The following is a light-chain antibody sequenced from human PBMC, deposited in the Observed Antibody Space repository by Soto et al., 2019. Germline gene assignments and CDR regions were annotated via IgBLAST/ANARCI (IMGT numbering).Light chain of an antibody. Sequence: IRMXQSPSXXXXXXXGRXXXTCQASQNINNYLNWYQQKPGRAPKLLIYDASNLEAGVPSRFRGSGSGTDFTFTISRLQPEDIATYYCQQYENLPTFGQGTRLEI. CDR1: QNINNY. CDR3: QQYENLPT. J-gene: IGKJ5*01. V-gene: IGKV1-33*01. CDR2: DAS.